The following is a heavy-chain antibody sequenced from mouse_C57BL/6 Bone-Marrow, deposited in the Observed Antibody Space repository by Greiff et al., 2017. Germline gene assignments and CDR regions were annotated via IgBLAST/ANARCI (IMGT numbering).Heavy chain of an antibody. D-gene: IGHD2-3*01. Sequence: EVQLQQSGAELVRPGASVKLSCTASGFNINDDYMHWVKQRPEQGLEWIGWIDPENGDTEYASKFQGKATITADTSSNTAYLQLSSLTSEDTAVYYCTTLDGYYFCWYFDVWGTGTTVTVSS. CDR1: GFNINDDY. V-gene: IGHV14-4*01. J-gene: IGHJ1*03. CDR3: TTLDGYYFCWYFDV. CDR2: IDPENGDT.